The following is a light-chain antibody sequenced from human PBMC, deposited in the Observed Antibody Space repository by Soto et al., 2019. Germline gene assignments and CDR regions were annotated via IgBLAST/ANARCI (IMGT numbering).Light chain of an antibody. V-gene: IGLV1-40*01. Sequence: QSVLTQPPSVSGAPGQRVTISCTGSSSNIGAGYDVHWYQQLPGTAPKLLIYGNSNRPSVVPDRFSGSNSGTSASLAITGLQAEDEADYYCQSYDSSLSGSVVFGGGTKLTVL. CDR2: GNS. J-gene: IGLJ2*01. CDR1: SSNIGAGYD. CDR3: QSYDSSLSGSVV.